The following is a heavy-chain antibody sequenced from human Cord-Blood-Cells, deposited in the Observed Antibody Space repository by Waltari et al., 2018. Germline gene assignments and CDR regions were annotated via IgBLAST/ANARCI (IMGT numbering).Heavy chain of an antibody. CDR1: GGSISSSSYY. J-gene: IGHJ4*02. V-gene: IGHV4-39*01. CDR2: IYYSGST. Sequence: QLQLQESGPGLVKPSETLSLPCTVSGGSISSSSYYWGGIRQPPGKGLEWIGSIYYSGSTYYNPVLKGRVTRSVDTSKNQFSVRLSAVTAADTAVYYWARHRWSYYWGQGTLVTVSS. CDR3: ARHRWSYY. D-gene: IGHD3-10*01.